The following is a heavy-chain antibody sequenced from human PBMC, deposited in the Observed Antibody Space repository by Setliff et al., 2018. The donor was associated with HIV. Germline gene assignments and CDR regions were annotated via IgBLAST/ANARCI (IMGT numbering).Heavy chain of an antibody. CDR3: AREGNFWRVFDP. J-gene: IGHJ5*02. D-gene: IGHD3-3*01. CDR1: GYNFTDYD. CDR2: MNPNNGNT. V-gene: IGHV1-8*02. Sequence: GASVKVSCKASGYNFTDYDINWVRQATGQGLEWMGWMNPNNGNTGYAEKFQGRVTMTRNTSISTAYMELSSLRSEDTAVYYCAREGNFWRVFDPWGQGTLVTVSS.